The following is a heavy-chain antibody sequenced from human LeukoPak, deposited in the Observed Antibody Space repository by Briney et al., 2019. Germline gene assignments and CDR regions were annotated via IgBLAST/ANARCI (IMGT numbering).Heavy chain of an antibody. V-gene: IGHV1-2*02. D-gene: IGHD5-18*01. CDR3: ATPSRYSYGYGWFDP. J-gene: IGHJ5*02. CDR2: INPNSGGT. Sequence: ASVKVSCKASGYTFTGYYMHWVRQAPGQGLEWMGWINPNSGGTNYAQKFQGRVTMTRDMSISTAYMELSRLRSDDTAVYYCATPSRYSYGYGWFDPWGQGTLVTVSS. CDR1: GYTFTGYY.